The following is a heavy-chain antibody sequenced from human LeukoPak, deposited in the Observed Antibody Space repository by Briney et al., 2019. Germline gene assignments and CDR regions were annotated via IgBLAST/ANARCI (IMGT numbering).Heavy chain of an antibody. CDR2: ISWNSGSI. J-gene: IGHJ3*02. Sequence: GGSLRLSCAASGFTFDDYAMPWVRQAPGKGLEWVSGISWNSGSIGYADSVKGRFTISRDNAKNSLYLQMNSLRAEDTALYYCAKDQYYDILTGSSDAFDIWGQGTMVTVSS. CDR1: GFTFDDYA. CDR3: AKDQYYDILTGSSDAFDI. D-gene: IGHD3-9*01. V-gene: IGHV3-9*01.